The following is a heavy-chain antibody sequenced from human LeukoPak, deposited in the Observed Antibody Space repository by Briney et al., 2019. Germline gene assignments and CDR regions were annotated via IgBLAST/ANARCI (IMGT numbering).Heavy chain of an antibody. Sequence: SETLSLTCTVSGGSISSHYWSWIRQPPGKGLEWIGYIYYSGSTNYNPSLKSRATISVDTSKNQFSLKLSSVTAADTAVYYCARLKGHSGYDYFDYWGQGTLVTVSS. V-gene: IGHV4-59*11. CDR1: GGSISSHY. J-gene: IGHJ4*02. CDR3: ARLKGHSGYDYFDY. D-gene: IGHD5-12*01. CDR2: IYYSGST.